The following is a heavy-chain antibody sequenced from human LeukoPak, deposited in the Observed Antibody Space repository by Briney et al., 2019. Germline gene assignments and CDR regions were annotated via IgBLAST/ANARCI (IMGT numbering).Heavy chain of an antibody. CDR3: ARDVLTTFGYFSAADDF. Sequence: ASVKVSCKPSGYTFTDYYMHWVRQAPGQGLECMGWISPSSGVTHYAQKFQGRVTMTRDTSTGTAYMELSRLRSDDTAMYYCARDVLTTFGYFSAADDFWGQGTLVTVSS. CDR2: ISPSSGVT. D-gene: IGHD3-10*02. CDR1: GYTFTDYY. V-gene: IGHV1-2*02. J-gene: IGHJ4*02.